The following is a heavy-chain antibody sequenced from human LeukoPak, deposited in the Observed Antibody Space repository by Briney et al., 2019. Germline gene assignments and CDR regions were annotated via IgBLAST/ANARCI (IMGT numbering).Heavy chain of an antibody. D-gene: IGHD2-15*01. CDR3: ARDRTGYCSGGSCYSFGLYYYGMDV. CDR2: IIPIFGTA. V-gene: IGHV1-69*01. CDR1: GGTFSSYA. Sequence: ASVTVSCMASGGTFSSYAISWVRQAPGQGLAWMGGIIPIFGTANYAQKFQGRVTITADESTSTAYMELSSLRSEDTAVYYCARDRTGYCSGGSCYSFGLYYYGMDVWGKGTTVTVSS. J-gene: IGHJ6*04.